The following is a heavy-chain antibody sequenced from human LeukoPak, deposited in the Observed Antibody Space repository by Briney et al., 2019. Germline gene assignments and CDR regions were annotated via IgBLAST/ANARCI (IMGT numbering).Heavy chain of an antibody. V-gene: IGHV1-2*02. J-gene: IGHJ4*02. D-gene: IGHD6-13*01. CDR3: ARENIAAAE. CDR2: INPNSGGT. Sequence: ASVKVSCKASGYTFTGYYMHWVRQAPGQGLEWMGWINPNSGGTNYAQKFQGRVTMTRDTSTSTVYMELSSLRSEDTAVYYCARENIAAAEWGQGTLVTVSS. CDR1: GYTFTGYY.